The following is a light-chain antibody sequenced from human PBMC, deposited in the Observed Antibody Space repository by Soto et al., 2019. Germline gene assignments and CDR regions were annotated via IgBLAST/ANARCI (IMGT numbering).Light chain of an antibody. V-gene: IGKV4-1*01. Sequence: DIVMTQSPDSLAVSLGERATINCKSSQSVLYSSNNQNYLAWYQQKPGQPPKLLIYWASTRESGVPDRFSGSGSGTEFTLTISSLQAEDVAVYYCQQFYSSPYTFGQGNNLEI. CDR2: WAS. J-gene: IGKJ2*01. CDR3: QQFYSSPYT. CDR1: QSVLYSSNNQNY.